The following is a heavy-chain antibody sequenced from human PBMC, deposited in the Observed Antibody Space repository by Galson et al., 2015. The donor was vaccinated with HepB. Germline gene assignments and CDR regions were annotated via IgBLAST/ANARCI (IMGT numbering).Heavy chain of an antibody. J-gene: IGHJ4*02. CDR1: GFTFSSYG. CDR3: AKAIFGVVIIDY. V-gene: IGHV3-33*06. D-gene: IGHD3-3*01. Sequence: SLRLSCAASGFTFSSYGMHWVRQAPGKGLEWVAVIWYDGSNKYYADSVKGRFTISRDNSKNTLYLQMNSLRAEDTAVYYCAKAIFGVVIIDYWGQGTLVTVSS. CDR2: IWYDGSNK.